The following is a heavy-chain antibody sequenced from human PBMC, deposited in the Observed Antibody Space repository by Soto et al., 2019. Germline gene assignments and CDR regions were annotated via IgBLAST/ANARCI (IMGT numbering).Heavy chain of an antibody. D-gene: IGHD5-12*01. CDR3: ARSPFCGSKSHFDY. J-gene: IGHJ4*02. CDR1: GVSISDGGYS. Sequence: QLQLQESGSGLVKPSQTLSLNCPVSGVSISDGGYSWSWIRQPPGKGLEWIGYTHVSGDTYYNPSLTGRVTLSVDRSRNQFSLNLRSMTAADTAVYYCARSPFCGSKSHFDYWGQGTLVSVSS. CDR2: THVSGDT. V-gene: IGHV4-30-2*01.